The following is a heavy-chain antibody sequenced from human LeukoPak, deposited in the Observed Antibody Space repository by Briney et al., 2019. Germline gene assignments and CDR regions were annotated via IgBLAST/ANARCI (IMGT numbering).Heavy chain of an antibody. V-gene: IGHV4-30-2*01. CDR3: ARLVGATIHDY. D-gene: IGHD1-26*01. CDR2: IYHSGST. CDR1: GGSISSGGYY. J-gene: IGHJ4*02. Sequence: PSQTLSLTCTVSGGSISSGGYYWSWIRQPPGKGLEWIGYIYHSGSTYYNPSLKSRVTISVDRSKNQFSLKLSSVTAADTAVYYCARLVGATIHDYWGQGTLVTVSS.